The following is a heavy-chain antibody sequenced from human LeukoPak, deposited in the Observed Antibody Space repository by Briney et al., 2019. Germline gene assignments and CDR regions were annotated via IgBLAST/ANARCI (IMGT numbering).Heavy chain of an antibody. CDR1: GFMFSDYA. CDR3: SKDRRRYYFSSSGYFFDS. J-gene: IGHJ5*01. D-gene: IGHD3-22*01. V-gene: IGHV3-23*01. CDR2: IGHIRDQNT. Sequence: AGGSLRLSCAASGFMFSDYAMSWVRQTPGKAPEWVATIGHIRDQNTYYADSVKGRFTISRDNSENVVYLQMDRLRAEDGAIYFCSKDRRRYYFSSSGYFFDSWGQGSLVTVSS.